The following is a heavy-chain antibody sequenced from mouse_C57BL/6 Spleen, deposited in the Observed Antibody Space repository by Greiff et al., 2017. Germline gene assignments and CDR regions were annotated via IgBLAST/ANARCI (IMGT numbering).Heavy chain of an antibody. CDR3: AKGAPPVAY. Sequence: VKLVESGPELVKPGASVKLSCKASGYTFTSYDINWVKQRPGQGLEWIGWIYPRDGSTKYNEKFKGKATLTVDTSSSTAYMELHSLTSEDSAVYFCAKGAPPVAYWGQGTLVTVSA. CDR2: IYPRDGST. J-gene: IGHJ3*01. V-gene: IGHV1-85*01. CDR1: GYTFTSYD.